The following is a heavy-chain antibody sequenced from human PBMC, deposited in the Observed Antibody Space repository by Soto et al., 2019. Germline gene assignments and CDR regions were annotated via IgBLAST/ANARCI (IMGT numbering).Heavy chain of an antibody. CDR3: AKEKNDFWSGQMYFDY. D-gene: IGHD3-3*01. Sequence: QVQLVESGGGGVQPGRSLRVSCAASGFTFSSYGMHWVRQAPGKGLEWVALTSYDGSDKYYADSVKGRFTISRDNSKNTLYLQMNRLRAEDTAVYYCAKEKNDFWSGQMYFDYWGQGTLVTVSS. J-gene: IGHJ4*02. CDR2: TSYDGSDK. CDR1: GFTFSSYG. V-gene: IGHV3-30*18.